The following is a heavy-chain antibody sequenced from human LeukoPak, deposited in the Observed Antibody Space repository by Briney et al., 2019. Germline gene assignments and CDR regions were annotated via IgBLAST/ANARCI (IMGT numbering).Heavy chain of an antibody. D-gene: IGHD2-8*01. CDR2: VNYDRSTT. CDR3: ARAGYYRLDY. V-gene: IGHV3-74*01. Sequence: GGSLRLSCAASGFTSSYYWVHWVRQVPGKGLVWVSRVNYDRSTTTYADSVKGRFTISRDNAKNTVHLQMNSLRAEDTAVYYCARAGYYRLDYWGQGTLVTVSS. J-gene: IGHJ4*02. CDR1: GFTSSYYW.